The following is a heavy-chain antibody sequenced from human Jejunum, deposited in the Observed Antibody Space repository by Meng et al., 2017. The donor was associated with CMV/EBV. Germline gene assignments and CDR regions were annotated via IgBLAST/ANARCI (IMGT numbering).Heavy chain of an antibody. CDR1: GVSLNVYS. D-gene: IGHD5-18*01. V-gene: IGHV1-69*08. Sequence: SGVSLNVYSVSWVRQAPGQGLEWLGRISPVGAPNYAQKFQGRLTVTADKSASTAYMELSSLRSEDTAVNYCAGEHSYGFEGWYFDLWGRGTLVTVSS. J-gene: IGHJ2*01. CDR3: AGEHSYGFEGWYFDL. CDR2: ISPVGAP.